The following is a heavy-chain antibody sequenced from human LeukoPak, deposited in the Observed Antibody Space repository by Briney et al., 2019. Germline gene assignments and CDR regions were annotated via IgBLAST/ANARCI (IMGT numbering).Heavy chain of an antibody. D-gene: IGHD4-17*01. CDR3: YTVTILFDY. Sequence: QPGGSLRLSCAASGFTFSSYGMHWVRQAPGKGLEWVSAISGSGGSTYYADSVKGRFTISRDNSKNTLYLQMNSLGAEDTAVYYCYTVTILFDYWGQGTLVTVSS. J-gene: IGHJ4*02. CDR2: ISGSGGST. V-gene: IGHV3-23*01. CDR1: GFTFSSYG.